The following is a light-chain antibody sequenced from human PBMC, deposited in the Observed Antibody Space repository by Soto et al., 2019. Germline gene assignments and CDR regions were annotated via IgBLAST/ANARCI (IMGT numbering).Light chain of an antibody. J-gene: IGKJ1*01. CDR3: QQRSNWPKT. Sequence: AIRMTQSPSSLSASTGDRLTIICQASQGISSYLAWYQQKPGKAPKLLIYAASSLQSGVPSRFSGSGSGTDFTLTISSLEPEDFAVYYCQQRSNWPKTFGQGTKVDIK. CDR1: QGISSY. V-gene: IGKV1-8*01. CDR2: AAS.